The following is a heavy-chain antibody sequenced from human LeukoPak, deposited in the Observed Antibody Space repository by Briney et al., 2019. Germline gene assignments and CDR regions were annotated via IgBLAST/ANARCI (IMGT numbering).Heavy chain of an antibody. CDR1: GFTFRNYG. Sequence: GGSLRLSCAASGFTFRNYGMHWVRQAPGKGLEWVAIIWYDGSNKYYADSVKGRFTISRDDSRNTLYLQMNSLRVEDTAVYYCARVVGSEGNWYVDYWGQGTLVTVSS. D-gene: IGHD1-1*01. J-gene: IGHJ4*02. CDR3: ARVVGSEGNWYVDY. CDR2: IWYDGSNK. V-gene: IGHV3-33*01.